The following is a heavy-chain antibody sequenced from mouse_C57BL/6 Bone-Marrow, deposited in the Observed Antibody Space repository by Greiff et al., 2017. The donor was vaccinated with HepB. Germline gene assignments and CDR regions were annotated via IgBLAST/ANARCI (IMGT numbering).Heavy chain of an antibody. CDR1: GYSFTGYY. D-gene: IGHD1-1*01. V-gene: IGHV1-42*01. Sequence: VQLQQSGPELVKPGASVKISCKASGYSFTGYYMNWVKQSPEKSLEWIGEINPSTGGTTYNQKFKAKATLTVDKSSSTADMQLKSLTSEDSAVYYCAREVVAHYAMDYWGQGTSVTVSS. CDR2: INPSTGGT. CDR3: AREVVAHYAMDY. J-gene: IGHJ4*01.